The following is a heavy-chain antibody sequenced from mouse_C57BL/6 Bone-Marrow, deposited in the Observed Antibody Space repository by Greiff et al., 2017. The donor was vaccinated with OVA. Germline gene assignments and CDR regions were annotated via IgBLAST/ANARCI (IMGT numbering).Heavy chain of an antibody. V-gene: IGHV14-2*01. Sequence: EVKLMESGAELVKPGASVKLSCTASGFNIKDYYMHWVKQRTEQGLEWIGRLDPEDGETKYAPKFQGKATITADTSSNTAYLQLSSLTSEDTAVYYCAKSRDYSKNYFDYWGQGTTLTVSS. CDR3: AKSRDYSKNYFDY. CDR1: GFNIKDYY. D-gene: IGHD2-5*01. CDR2: LDPEDGET. J-gene: IGHJ2*01.